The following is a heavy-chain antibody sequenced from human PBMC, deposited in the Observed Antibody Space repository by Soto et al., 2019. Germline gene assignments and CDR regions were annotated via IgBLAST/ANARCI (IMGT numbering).Heavy chain of an antibody. CDR3: AKDHNIGGIVGAFDY. Sequence: QVQLVESGGGVVQPGRSLRLSCAASGFTFSSYGMHWVRQAPGKGLEWVAVISYDGSNKYYADSVKGRFTISRDNSKNPLYLQMNSLRAEDTAVYYCAKDHNIGGIVGAFDYWGQGTLVTVSS. V-gene: IGHV3-30*18. CDR1: GFTFSSYG. D-gene: IGHD1-26*01. CDR2: ISYDGSNK. J-gene: IGHJ4*02.